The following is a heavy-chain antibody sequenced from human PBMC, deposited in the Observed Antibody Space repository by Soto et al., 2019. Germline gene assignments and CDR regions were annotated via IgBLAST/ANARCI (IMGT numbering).Heavy chain of an antibody. CDR2: IYYSGSC. V-gene: IGHV4-30-4*08. CDR1: GGSISGDYY. CDR3: PGGGARWPGYFDP. J-gene: IGHJ4*02. Sequence: PSETLSLTCSVSGGSISGDYYWSWIRQSPEKGLEWIGYIYYSGSCYSNPALQSRLSMSLDTSKNQFSLKLRSVTAADTAVYYFPGGGARWPGYFDPWGQGALVTVSS. D-gene: IGHD2-15*01.